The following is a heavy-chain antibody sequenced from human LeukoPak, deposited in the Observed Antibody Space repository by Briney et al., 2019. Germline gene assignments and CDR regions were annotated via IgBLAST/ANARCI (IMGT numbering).Heavy chain of an antibody. D-gene: IGHD6-19*01. J-gene: IGHJ3*02. Sequence: GGSLRLSCAASGFTFSTYWMHWVRQAPGKGLVWVSRMNSDGSRTTYADSVKGRFTISRDNAKNTLYLKMNSLRTEDTAVYYCARPETQYSSGLDGFDIWGQGTMVTVSS. CDR2: MNSDGSRT. V-gene: IGHV3-74*01. CDR3: ARPETQYSSGLDGFDI. CDR1: GFTFSTYW.